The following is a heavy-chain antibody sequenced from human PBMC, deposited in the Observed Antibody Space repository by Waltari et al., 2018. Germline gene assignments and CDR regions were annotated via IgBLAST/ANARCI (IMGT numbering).Heavy chain of an antibody. CDR2: IYSSGTT. CDR3: ARGPYCGGDCHLDS. J-gene: IGHJ4*02. V-gene: IGHV4-4*07. Sequence: QVHLQESGPGLVKPSETLSLNCSVSGGYIRNYYWRWIRQPAGKGLEWIGRIYSSGTTDYNPSLKSRVTMSVDTPKNEFSLNLASVTAADTAVYYCARGPYCGGDCHLDSWGQGTLVTVSS. CDR1: GGYIRNYY. D-gene: IGHD2-21*01.